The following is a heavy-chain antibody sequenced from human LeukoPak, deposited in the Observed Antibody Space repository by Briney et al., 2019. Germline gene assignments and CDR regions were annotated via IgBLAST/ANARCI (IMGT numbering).Heavy chain of an antibody. D-gene: IGHD2-15*01. Sequence: GASVKVSCKASGYTFTSYGISWVRQAPGQELEWMGWISAYNGNTNYAQKLQGRVTMTTDTSTSTAYMELRSLRSDDTAVYYCAREKGVVVAHTNSGNWFDPWGQGTLVTVSS. V-gene: IGHV1-18*01. CDR2: ISAYNGNT. CDR3: AREKGVVVAHTNSGNWFDP. J-gene: IGHJ5*02. CDR1: GYTFTSYG.